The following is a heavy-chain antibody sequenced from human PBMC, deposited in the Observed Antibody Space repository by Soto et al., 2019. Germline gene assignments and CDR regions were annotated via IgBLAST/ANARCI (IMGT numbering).Heavy chain of an antibody. J-gene: IGHJ6*02. CDR3: ARWRYCSGGSCCHYYGMDV. D-gene: IGHD2-15*01. Sequence: QVQLVQSGAEVKKPGASVKVSCKASGYTFTSYGISWVRQAPGQGLEWMGWISAYNGNTNYAQKLQGRVTMTTDTSSSTAYMELRSLRSDDTAVYYCARWRYCSGGSCCHYYGMDVWGQGTTVTVSS. V-gene: IGHV1-18*04. CDR1: GYTFTSYG. CDR2: ISAYNGNT.